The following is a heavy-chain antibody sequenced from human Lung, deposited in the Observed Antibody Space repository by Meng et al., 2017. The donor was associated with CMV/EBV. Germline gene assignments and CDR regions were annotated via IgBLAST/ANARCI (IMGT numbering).Heavy chain of an antibody. J-gene: IGHJ4*02. CDR1: GAXVSSGSHY. CDR2: IFYSGST. Sequence: SXTXSLXCSVSGAXVSSGSHYWSWIRQPPGKGPEYIGYIFYSGSTRYNSSLKSRVTMSVNTSKNQFSLKLTSVTAADTAVYYCARNFYSVVYMTTVNSFDDXGQGXLVTVSS. V-gene: IGHV4-61*01. D-gene: IGHD4-11*01. CDR3: ARNFYSVVYMTTVNSFDD.